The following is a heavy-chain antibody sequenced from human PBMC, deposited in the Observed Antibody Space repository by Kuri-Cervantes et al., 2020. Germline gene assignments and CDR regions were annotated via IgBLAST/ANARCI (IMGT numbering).Heavy chain of an antibody. V-gene: IGHV3-30*03. D-gene: IGHD2-2*01. CDR3: ARGTAIVGIPAALRFDP. CDR2: ISYDGGNK. Sequence: GGSLRLSCAASGFTFSSYGMHWVRQAPGKGLEWVAVISYDGGNKYYADSVKGRFTISRDNSKSTLYLQMNSLRAEDTAVYYCARGTAIVGIPAALRFDPWGQGTLVTVSS. CDR1: GFTFSSYG. J-gene: IGHJ5*02.